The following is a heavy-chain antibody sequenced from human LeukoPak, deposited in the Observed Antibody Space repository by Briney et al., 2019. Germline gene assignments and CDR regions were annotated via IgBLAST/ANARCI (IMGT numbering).Heavy chain of an antibody. CDR3: AKGDIVVVPAVKLRVGMDV. CDR2: ISYDGSNK. CDR1: GFTFSSYG. Sequence: GGSLRLSCAASGFTFSSYGMHWVRQAPGKGLEWVAVISYDGSNKYYADSVKGRFTISRDNSKNTLCLQMNSLRAEDTAVYYCAKGDIVVVPAVKLRVGMDVWGKGTTVTVSS. D-gene: IGHD2-2*01. V-gene: IGHV3-30*18. J-gene: IGHJ6*04.